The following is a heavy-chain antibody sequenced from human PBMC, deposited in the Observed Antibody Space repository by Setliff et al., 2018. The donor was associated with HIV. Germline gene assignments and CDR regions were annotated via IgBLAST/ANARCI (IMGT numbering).Heavy chain of an antibody. Sequence: SSETLSLTCTVSGGSSSSSSFYWGWIRQPPGKGLEWIGSIYYSGNTYYNPSLKSRVTISVDTSKNQFSLKLSSVTAADTPVYYCARPFDWGSSHPLGYWSQGTLVTVSS. CDR1: GGSSSSSSFY. V-gene: IGHV4-39*01. J-gene: IGHJ4*02. CDR2: IYYSGNT. D-gene: IGHD3-9*01. CDR3: ARPFDWGSSHPLGY.